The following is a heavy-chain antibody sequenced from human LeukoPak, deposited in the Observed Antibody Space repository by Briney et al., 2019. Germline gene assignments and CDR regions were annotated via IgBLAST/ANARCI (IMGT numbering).Heavy chain of an antibody. J-gene: IGHJ4*02. V-gene: IGHV3-64*01. D-gene: IGHD1-26*01. CDR1: GFTFSSYA. CDR3: ASGDVGAPFDY. Sequence: GGSLRLSCAASGFTFSSYAMHWVRQAPGKGLEYVSAISSNGGSTYYANSVKGRFTISRDNSKNTLYLQMGSLRAEDMAVYYCASGDVGAPFDYWGKGTLVTVSS. CDR2: ISSNGGST.